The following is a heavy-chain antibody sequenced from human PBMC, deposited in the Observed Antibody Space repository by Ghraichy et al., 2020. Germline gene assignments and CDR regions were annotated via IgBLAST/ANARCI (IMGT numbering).Heavy chain of an antibody. J-gene: IGHJ4*02. V-gene: IGHV3-23*01. CDR3: AKDRCSGGSCSFDY. CDR1: GFTFSSYA. CDR2: ISVSGGST. Sequence: GGSLRLSCAASGFTFSSYAMSWVRQAPGKGLEWVSAISVSGGSTYYADSVKGRFTISRDNSKSTLYLQMNTLRAEDTAVYYCAKDRCSGGSCSFDYWGQGTLVTVSS. D-gene: IGHD2-15*01.